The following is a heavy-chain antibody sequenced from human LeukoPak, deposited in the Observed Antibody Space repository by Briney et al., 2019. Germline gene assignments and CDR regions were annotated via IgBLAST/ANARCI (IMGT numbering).Heavy chain of an antibody. J-gene: IGHJ6*02. CDR3: AKDQYSRYYGMDV. CDR2: ISYDGNDK. Sequence: PGGSLRLSCVASGFTFSPYGMYWVRQAPGKGLEWVALISYDGNDKYYADPVKGRFTISRDNSKNTLFLQMNSLRPEDTAVYFCAKDQYSRYYGMDVWGQGTTVTVSS. CDR1: GFTFSPYG. V-gene: IGHV3-30*18. D-gene: IGHD4-11*01.